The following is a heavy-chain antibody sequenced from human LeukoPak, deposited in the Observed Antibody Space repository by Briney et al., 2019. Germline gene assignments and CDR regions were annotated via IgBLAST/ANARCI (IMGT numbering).Heavy chain of an antibody. J-gene: IGHJ4*02. CDR2: IKQDGSEK. Sequence: GGSLRLSCAASGFTFSSYWMSWVRQAPGKGLEWVANIKQDGSEKYYVDSVKGRFTISRDNAKNSLYLQMNSLRAEDTAVYYCAKDEVFRCSGGSCYSGLDYWGQGTLVTVSS. V-gene: IGHV3-7*01. D-gene: IGHD2-15*01. CDR1: GFTFSSYW. CDR3: AKDEVFRCSGGSCYSGLDY.